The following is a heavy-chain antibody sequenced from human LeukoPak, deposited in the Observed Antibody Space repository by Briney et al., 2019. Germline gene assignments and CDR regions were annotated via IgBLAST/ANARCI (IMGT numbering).Heavy chain of an antibody. CDR2: ISDSGGDT. Sequence: GGSLRLSCAASGFTFSSYAMSWVRQAPRKGLEWVSTISDSGGDTYYADSVKGRFTISRDNTYNTLSMQMHSLRAEDTALYYCAKGTLAGYFLGYWGQGTLVTVSS. CDR1: GFTFSSYA. CDR3: AKGTLAGYFLGY. J-gene: IGHJ4*02. V-gene: IGHV3-23*01. D-gene: IGHD3-9*01.